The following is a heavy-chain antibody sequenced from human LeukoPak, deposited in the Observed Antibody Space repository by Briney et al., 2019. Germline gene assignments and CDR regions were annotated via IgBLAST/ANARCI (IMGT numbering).Heavy chain of an antibody. V-gene: IGHV4-39*01. D-gene: IGHD6-13*01. Sequence: PSETLSLTCTVSGGSISSYYWGWIRQPPGKGLEWIGSIYYSGSTYYNPSLKSRVTISVDTSKNQFSLKLSSVTAADTAVYYCARGVRTPTKNSSWYPRRPYNWFDPWGQGTLVTVSS. J-gene: IGHJ5*02. CDR1: GGSISSYY. CDR2: IYYSGST. CDR3: ARGVRTPTKNSSWYPRRPYNWFDP.